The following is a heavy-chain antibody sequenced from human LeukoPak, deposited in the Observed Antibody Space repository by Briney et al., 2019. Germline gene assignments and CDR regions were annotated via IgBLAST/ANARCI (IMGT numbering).Heavy chain of an antibody. J-gene: IGHJ4*02. D-gene: IGHD3-16*01. Sequence: PGGSLRLSCAASGFTFSSYAMHWVRQAPGKGLEWVAVISYDGSNKYCADSVKGRFTISRDNSKNTLYLQMNSLRAEDTAVYYCVRELGEGDYWGQGTLVTVSS. CDR1: GFTFSSYA. V-gene: IGHV3-30-3*01. CDR3: VRELGEGDY. CDR2: ISYDGSNK.